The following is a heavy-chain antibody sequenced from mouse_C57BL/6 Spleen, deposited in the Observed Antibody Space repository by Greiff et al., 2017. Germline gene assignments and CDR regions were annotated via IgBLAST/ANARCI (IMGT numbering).Heavy chain of an antibody. CDR2: ISYDGSN. CDR1: GYSITSGYY. J-gene: IGHJ2*01. V-gene: IGHV3-6*01. CDR3: ARVTTTVGHYFDY. D-gene: IGHD1-1*01. Sequence: EVQRVESGPGLVKPSQSLSLTCSVTGYSITSGYYWNWIRQFPGNKLEWMGYISYDGSNNYNPSLKNRISITRDTSKNQFFLKLNSVTTEDTATYYCARVTTTVGHYFDYWGQGTTLTVSS.